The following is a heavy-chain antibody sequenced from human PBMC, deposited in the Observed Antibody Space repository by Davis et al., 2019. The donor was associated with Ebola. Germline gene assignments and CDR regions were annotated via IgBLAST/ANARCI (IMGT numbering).Heavy chain of an antibody. V-gene: IGHV4-59*01. Sequence: SETLSLTCTVSGGSISSYYWSWIRQPPGKGLEWIGYIYYSGSTIYNPSLKSRVTISVDTSKKQFSLKRSSVTAADTAVYYCAREGYSSAWPSFFDYWGQGKLVTVSS. J-gene: IGHJ4*02. CDR2: IYYSGST. D-gene: IGHD6-19*01. CDR3: AREGYSSAWPSFFDY. CDR1: GGSISSYY.